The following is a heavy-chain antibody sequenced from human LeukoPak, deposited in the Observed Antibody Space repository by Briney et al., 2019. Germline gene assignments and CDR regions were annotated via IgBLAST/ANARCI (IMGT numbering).Heavy chain of an antibody. J-gene: IGHJ6*04. V-gene: IGHV3-21*01. Sequence: PGGSLRLSCAASGFTFSSYAMSWVRQAPGKGLEWVSSISSSSSYIYYADSVKGRFTTSRDNAKNSLYLQMNSLRAEDTAVYYCAELGITMIGGVWGKGTTVTISS. D-gene: IGHD3-10*02. CDR3: AELGITMIGGV. CDR2: ISSSSSYI. CDR1: GFTFSSYA.